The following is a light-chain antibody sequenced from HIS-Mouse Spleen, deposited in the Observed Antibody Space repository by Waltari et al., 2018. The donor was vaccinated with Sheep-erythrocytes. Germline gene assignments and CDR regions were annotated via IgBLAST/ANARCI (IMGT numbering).Light chain of an antibody. CDR2: LGS. Sequence: DIVMTQSPLSLPVTPREPASISCRSSQILLHSNGYNYLDWYLQKPGQSPQLLIYLGSNRSSGVPDRFSGSGSGTDCTLKISRVEAEDVGVYYCMQALQTPFTFGPGTKVDIK. CDR1: QILLHSNGYNY. V-gene: IGKV2-28*01. J-gene: IGKJ3*01. CDR3: MQALQTPFT.